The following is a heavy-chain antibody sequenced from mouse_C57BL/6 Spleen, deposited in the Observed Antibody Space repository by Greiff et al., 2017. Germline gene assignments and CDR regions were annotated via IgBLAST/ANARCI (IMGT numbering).Heavy chain of an antibody. CDR2: INPSNGGT. CDR3: ARPPRTGTTLYRYCDV. CDR1: GYTFTSYW. D-gene: IGHD4-1*01. Sequence: QVQLQQPGTELVKPGASVKLSCKASGYTFTSYWMHWVKQRPGQGLEWIGNINPSNGGTNYNEKFKSKATLHVDKSSSTAYMQLSSLTSADSAVYYCARPPRTGTTLYRYCDVWGTGTTVTVSS. V-gene: IGHV1-53*01. J-gene: IGHJ1*03.